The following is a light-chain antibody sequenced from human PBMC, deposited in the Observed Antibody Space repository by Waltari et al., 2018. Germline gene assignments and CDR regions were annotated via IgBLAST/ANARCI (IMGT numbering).Light chain of an antibody. V-gene: IGKV3-20*01. J-gene: IGKJ1*01. CDR1: QTVTSSY. CDR3: QQYGSSRWT. CDR2: GAS. Sequence: EIVLTQSPGTLSLSPGESATLSCRASQTVTSSYLAWYQQKPGQAPRLLIYGASSRATGIPDRFSGSGSGTDFTLTIVRLEPEDFAVYYCQQYGSSRWTFGQGTKVEIK.